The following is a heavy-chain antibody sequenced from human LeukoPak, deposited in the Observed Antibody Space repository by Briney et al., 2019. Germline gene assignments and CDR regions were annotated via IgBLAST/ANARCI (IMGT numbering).Heavy chain of an antibody. CDR2: MNPNSGNT. CDR1: GYTFTSYD. J-gene: IGHJ5*02. D-gene: IGHD3-22*01. V-gene: IGHV1-8*01. CDR3: ARGGDSSGYNWFDP. Sequence: ASVKVSCKASGYTFTSYDINWVRQATGQGLEWMGWMNPNSGNTGYAQKFQGRVTMTRNTSISTAYMELSSLRSEDTAVYYCARGGDSSGYNWFDPWGQGTLVTVSS.